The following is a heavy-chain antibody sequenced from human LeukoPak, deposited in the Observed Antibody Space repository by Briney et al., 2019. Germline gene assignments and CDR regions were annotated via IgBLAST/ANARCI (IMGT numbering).Heavy chain of an antibody. CDR3: ARGGSYLSAFDI. CDR1: GFTFSSYW. Sequence: GGSLRLSCAASGFTFSSYWMSWVRQAPGKGLEWVANIKQDGSNKYYADSVKGRFTISRDNAKNSLYLQMNSLRAEDTAVYFCARGGSYLSAFDIWGQGTMVTVSS. CDR2: IKQDGSNK. J-gene: IGHJ3*02. D-gene: IGHD1-26*01. V-gene: IGHV3-7*01.